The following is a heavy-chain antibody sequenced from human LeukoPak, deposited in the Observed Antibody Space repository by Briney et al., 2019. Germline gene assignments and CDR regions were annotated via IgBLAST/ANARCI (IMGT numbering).Heavy chain of an antibody. V-gene: IGHV4-31*03. J-gene: IGHJ4*02. CDR1: GGSISSGGYY. D-gene: IGHD3-22*01. Sequence: SETLSLTCTVSGGSISSGGYYWSWIRQHPGKGLEWIGYIYYSGSTYYNPSPKSRVTISVDTSKNQFSLKLSSVTAADTAVYYCARAPFRYDSSGYYYTDFDYWGQGTLVTVSS. CDR2: IYYSGST. CDR3: ARAPFRYDSSGYYYTDFDY.